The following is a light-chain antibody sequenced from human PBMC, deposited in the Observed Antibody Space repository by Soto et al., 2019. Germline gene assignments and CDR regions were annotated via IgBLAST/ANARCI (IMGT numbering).Light chain of an antibody. J-gene: IGLJ1*01. CDR3: NSYTSSTSLTYV. V-gene: IGLV2-14*01. CDR2: EVT. CDR1: TNDVGGYNY. Sequence: QTVRTQPSSLSGSPGQSITISCTGTTNDVGGYNYVSWYQQHPGKAPRLLIFEVTSRPSGVSHRFSGSKSGNTASLTISALQAEDEADYFCNSYTSSTSLTYVFGTGTKVTVL.